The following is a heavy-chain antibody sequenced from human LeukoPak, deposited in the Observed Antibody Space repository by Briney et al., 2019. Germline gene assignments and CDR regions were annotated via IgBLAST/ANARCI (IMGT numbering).Heavy chain of an antibody. CDR2: TNTAGNTI. V-gene: IGHV3-11*01. CDR3: ARATYDSSAVDAFHI. D-gene: IGHD3-22*01. J-gene: IGHJ3*02. Sequence: GGSLRLSCAASGFTFRDYFMSWIRQAPGKGLEWVAYTNTAGNTIYYAESMKGRFTIARDNAKNSLYLQMNTLRAEDTAVYYCARATYDSSAVDAFHIWGQGTVVTVSP. CDR1: GFTFRDYF.